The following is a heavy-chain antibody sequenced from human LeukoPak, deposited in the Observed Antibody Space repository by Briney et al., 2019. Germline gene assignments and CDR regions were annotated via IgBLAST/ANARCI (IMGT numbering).Heavy chain of an antibody. CDR1: GFTFSSYS. V-gene: IGHV3-21*01. CDR2: ISGSSSYI. CDR3: ARDDGRGYYYMDV. J-gene: IGHJ6*03. Sequence: GGSLRLSCAASGFTFSSYSMNWVRQAPGKGLEWVSYISGSSSYIYYADSVKGRFTISRDNAKNSLYLQMNSLRAEDTAVYYCARDDGRGYYYMDVWGKGTTVTVSS. D-gene: IGHD4-17*01.